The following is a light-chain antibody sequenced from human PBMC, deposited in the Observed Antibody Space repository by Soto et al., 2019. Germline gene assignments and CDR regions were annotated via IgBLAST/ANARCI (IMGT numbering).Light chain of an antibody. CDR1: QSVSNNY. CDR3: QQRSNWPPI. CDR2: GAS. J-gene: IGKJ5*01. V-gene: IGKV3D-20*02. Sequence: EIVLTQSPGTLSLSPGERATLSCRASQSVSNNYLAWYQQKPGQAPRLLIYGASNRATGIPDRFSGSGSGTDFTLTITRLEPEDFAVYYCQQRSNWPPIFGQGTRLEIK.